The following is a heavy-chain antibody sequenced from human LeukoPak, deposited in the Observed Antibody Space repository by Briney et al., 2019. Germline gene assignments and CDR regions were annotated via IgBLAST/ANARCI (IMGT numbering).Heavy chain of an antibody. V-gene: IGHV4-59*01. D-gene: IGHD3-16*02. Sequence: SETLSLTCTVSGGSISSYYWSWIRQPPGKGLEWIGYIYYSGSTNYNPSLKSRVTISVDTSKNQFSLKLSSVTAADTAVYYCARGSRGFYDSVGGSYRLDYGAQETLVTVPS. CDR1: GGSISSYY. CDR3: ARGSRGFYDSVGGSYRLDY. J-gene: IGHJ4*02. CDR2: IYYSGST.